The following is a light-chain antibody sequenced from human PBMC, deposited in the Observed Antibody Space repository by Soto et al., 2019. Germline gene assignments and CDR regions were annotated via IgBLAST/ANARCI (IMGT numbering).Light chain of an antibody. J-gene: IGLJ1*01. CDR1: SGINVDTYR. V-gene: IGLV5-45*03. CDR2: YKSDSDK. CDR3: VIWHSGAYF. Sequence: QLVLTQPSSLSASPGASASLTCTLRSGINVDTYRIYWYQQKPGSPPQYLLNYKSDSDKQQGSGVPSRFSGSKDASANAGILLISGLQSEDEADYYCVIWHSGAYFFGTGTKVTVL.